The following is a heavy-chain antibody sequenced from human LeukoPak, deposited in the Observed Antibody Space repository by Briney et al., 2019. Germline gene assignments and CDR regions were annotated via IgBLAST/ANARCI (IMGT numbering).Heavy chain of an antibody. J-gene: IGHJ6*02. CDR1: GGSMSGFF. Sequence: SETLSLTCTVSGGSMSGFFWTWIRQPPGRALEWIGSIYYSGSSTKYNPSLKSRVTISVDTSKSQFSMNLNSATAADTAVYYCARTSRHFYGSGTNLTPWPAGMDVWGQGTTVTVSS. V-gene: IGHV4-59*01. D-gene: IGHD3-10*01. CDR2: IYYSGSST. CDR3: ARTSRHFYGSGTNLTPWPAGMDV.